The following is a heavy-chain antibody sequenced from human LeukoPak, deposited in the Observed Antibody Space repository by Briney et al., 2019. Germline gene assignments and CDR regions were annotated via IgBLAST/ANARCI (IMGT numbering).Heavy chain of an antibody. CDR1: GFTFSSYG. CDR2: IRYDGSNK. V-gene: IGHV3-30*02. Sequence: GGSLRLSCAASGFTFSSYGMHWVRQAPGKGLEWVAFIRYDGSNKYYADSVKGRFTISRDNSKNTLYLQMNSLRAEDTAVYYCAKDYYDSSGYYPPVFQHWGQGTLVTVSS. J-gene: IGHJ1*01. D-gene: IGHD3-22*01. CDR3: AKDYYDSSGYYPPVFQH.